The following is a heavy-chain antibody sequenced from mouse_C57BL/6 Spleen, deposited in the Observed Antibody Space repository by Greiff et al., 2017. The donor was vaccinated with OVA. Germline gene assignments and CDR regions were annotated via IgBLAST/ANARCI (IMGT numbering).Heavy chain of an antibody. CDR2: IWRGGST. J-gene: IGHJ4*01. CDR3: AKNSGYDGGYAMDY. Sequence: VQLQESGPGLVQPSQSLSITCTVSGFSLTSYGVHWVRQSPGKGLEWLGVIWRGGSTDYNAAFMSRLSITKDNSKSQVFFKMNSLQADDTAIYYCAKNSGYDGGYAMDYWGQGTSVTVSS. D-gene: IGHD2-2*01. V-gene: IGHV2-5*01. CDR1: GFSLTSYG.